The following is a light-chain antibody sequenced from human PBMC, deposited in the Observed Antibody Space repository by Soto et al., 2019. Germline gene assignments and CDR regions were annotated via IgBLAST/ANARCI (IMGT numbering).Light chain of an antibody. V-gene: IGKV3-20*01. CDR2: GAS. Sequence: VSQSFHSIYLAWYQHKPGQAPRLLIYGASSRATGIPDRFSGSGSGTDFTLILSRLEHQEFAVYYCQQYGKSSVGVAQGTKVDIK. J-gene: IGKJ1*01. CDR3: QQYGKSSVG. CDR1: QSFHSIY.